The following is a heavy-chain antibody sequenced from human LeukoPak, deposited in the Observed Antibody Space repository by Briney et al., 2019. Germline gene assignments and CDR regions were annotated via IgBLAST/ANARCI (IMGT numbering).Heavy chain of an antibody. V-gene: IGHV4-59*01. CDR3: ARSSGAYRSFDY. CDR1: GGSISSYY. CDR2: IYYSGTT. D-gene: IGHD1-26*01. J-gene: IGHJ4*02. Sequence: NSSETLSLTCTVSGGSISSYYWSWIRQPPGKGLEWIGYIYYSGTTDYIPSLKSRVTISVDTSNNQFSLKVSSVTAADTAVYYCARSSGAYRSFDYWGQGTLVPVSS.